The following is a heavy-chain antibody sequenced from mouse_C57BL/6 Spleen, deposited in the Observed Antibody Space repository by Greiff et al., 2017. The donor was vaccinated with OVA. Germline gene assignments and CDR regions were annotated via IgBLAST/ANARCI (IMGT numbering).Heavy chain of an antibody. Sequence: QVQLQQPGAELVMPGASVKLSCKASGYTFTSYWMHWVKQRPGQGLEWIGEIDPSDSYTNYNQKFKGKSTLTVDKSSSTAYMQLSSLTSEDSAVYDCARYSCAMDYWGQGTTVTVSS. CDR2: IDPSDSYT. CDR3: ARYSCAMDY. J-gene: IGHJ4*01. CDR1: GYTFTSYW. V-gene: IGHV1-69*01.